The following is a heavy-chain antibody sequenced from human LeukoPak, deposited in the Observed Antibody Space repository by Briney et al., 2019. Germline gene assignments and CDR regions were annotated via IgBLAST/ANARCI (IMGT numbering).Heavy chain of an antibody. Sequence: GGSLRRSCAASGFTVSSNYMSWVRQAPGKGLEWVSVIYSGGSTYYADSVKGRFTISRDNSKNTLYLQMNSLRAEDTAVYYCARDYSKFSYYYGMDVWGQGTTVTVSS. D-gene: IGHD4-11*01. CDR2: IYSGGST. V-gene: IGHV3-66*01. CDR1: GFTVSSNY. CDR3: ARDYSKFSYYYGMDV. J-gene: IGHJ6*02.